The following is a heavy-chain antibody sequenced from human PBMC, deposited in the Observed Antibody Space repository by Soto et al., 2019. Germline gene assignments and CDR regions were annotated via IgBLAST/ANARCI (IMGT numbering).Heavy chain of an antibody. J-gene: IGHJ6*02. V-gene: IGHV4-30-4*01. CDR3: ARAAGDFWSGKTYGMDV. D-gene: IGHD3-3*01. Sequence: QVQLQESGPGLVKPSQTLSLTCTVSGGSISSGDYYWSWIRQPPGKGLEWIGYIYYSGSTYYNPSLKSRVTISVDTSKNQFSLKLSSVTAADTAVYYCARAAGDFWSGKTYGMDVWGQGTTVTVSS. CDR1: GGSISSGDYY. CDR2: IYYSGST.